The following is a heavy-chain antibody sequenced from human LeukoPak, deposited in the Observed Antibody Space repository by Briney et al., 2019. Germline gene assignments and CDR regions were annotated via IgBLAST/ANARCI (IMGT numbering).Heavy chain of an antibody. CDR1: GFTFSSYA. CDR2: ISYDGSNK. D-gene: IGHD3-10*01. CDR3: ARPGSGPMGYYGMDV. J-gene: IGHJ6*02. V-gene: IGHV3-30-3*01. Sequence: GGSLRLSCAASGFTFSSYAMHWVRQAPGKGLEWVAVISYDGSNKYYADSVKGRFTISRDNSKNTLYLQMNSLRAEDTAVYYCARPGSGPMGYYGMDVWGQGTTVTVSS.